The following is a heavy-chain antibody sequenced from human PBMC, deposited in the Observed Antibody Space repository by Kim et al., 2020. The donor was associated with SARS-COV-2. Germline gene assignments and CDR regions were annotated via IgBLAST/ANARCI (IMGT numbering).Heavy chain of an antibody. Sequence: ASVKVSCKASGYTFTNYAISWVRQAPGQGLEWMGWINTDTGNPTYAQAFTGRVVFSVDTSVSTTYLQISSLKAEDTALYYCARVLWGRYRYTDSWGQATL. D-gene: IGHD3-16*02. J-gene: IGHJ4*02. CDR1: GYTFTNYA. CDR2: INTDTGNP. CDR3: ARVLWGRYRYTDS. V-gene: IGHV7-4-1*02.